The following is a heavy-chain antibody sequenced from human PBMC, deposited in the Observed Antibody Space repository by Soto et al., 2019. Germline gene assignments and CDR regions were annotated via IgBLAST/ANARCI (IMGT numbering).Heavy chain of an antibody. D-gene: IGHD3-10*01. Sequence: GASVKVSCKASGYTYISYSMHSVRQAHGQRLEWMGWINVGNGNTKYSQNLQGRVTIYQDTSASTAYMELSSLTSEDTDVYYCARLLWSRGPWFDPWGQGTLVTVSS. CDR2: INVGNGNT. J-gene: IGHJ5*02. V-gene: IGHV1-3*01. CDR3: ARLLWSRGPWFDP. CDR1: GYTYISYS.